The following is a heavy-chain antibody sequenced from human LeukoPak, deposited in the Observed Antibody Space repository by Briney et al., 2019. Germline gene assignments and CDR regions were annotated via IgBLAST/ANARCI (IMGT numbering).Heavy chain of an antibody. D-gene: IGHD3-10*01. Sequence: ASVKVSCKASGGTFSSYAIRWVRQAPGQGLEWMGGIIPILGTADYAQMFQGRATITADESMSTAYMELSSLRSEDTAMYYCAREPLSKVGGVIMSREYGMDVWGKGTTVTVSS. V-gene: IGHV1-69*13. CDR2: IIPILGTA. J-gene: IGHJ6*04. CDR1: GGTFSSYA. CDR3: AREPLSKVGGVIMSREYGMDV.